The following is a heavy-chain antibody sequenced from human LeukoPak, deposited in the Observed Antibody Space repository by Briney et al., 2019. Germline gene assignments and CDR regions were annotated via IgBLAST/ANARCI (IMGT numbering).Heavy chain of an antibody. V-gene: IGHV4-59*10. D-gene: IGHD2-2*02. CDR3: ARSRCYNCAFDI. J-gene: IGHJ3*02. CDR2: INSSGST. Sequence: SETLSLTCDSASITSYYWNWIRQPAGQGLEWIGRINSSGSTNYNPSLKSRVTMSVDTSKNQFSLKLNSVTAADTAVYYCARSRCYNCAFDIWGQGTMVTVSS. CDR1: ASITSYY.